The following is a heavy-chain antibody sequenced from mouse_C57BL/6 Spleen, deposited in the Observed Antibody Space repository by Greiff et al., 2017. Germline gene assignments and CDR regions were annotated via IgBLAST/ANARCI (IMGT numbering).Heavy chain of an antibody. J-gene: IGHJ2*01. CDR3: ARGITTVDY. V-gene: IGHV1-81*01. Sequence: QVQLKQSGAELARPGASVKLSCKASGYTFTSYGISWVKQRTGQGLEWIGEIYPRSGNTYYNEKFKGKATLTADKSSSTAYMERRSLTSEDSAVYFCARGITTVDYWGQGTTLTVSS. D-gene: IGHD1-1*01. CDR2: IYPRSGNT. CDR1: GYTFTSYG.